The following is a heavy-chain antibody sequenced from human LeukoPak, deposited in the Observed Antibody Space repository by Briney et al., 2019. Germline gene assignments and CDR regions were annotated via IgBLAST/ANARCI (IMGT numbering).Heavy chain of an antibody. CDR2: IGTAGDT. V-gene: IGHV3-13*01. J-gene: IGHJ6*02. CDR3: ARVRSYYGMDV. CDR1: GFTVSGNY. Sequence: GGSLRLSCAASGFTVSGNYMSWVRQATGKGLEWVSAIGTAGDTYYPGSVKGRFTISRENAKNSLYLQMNSLRAEDTAVYYCARVRSYYGMDVWGQGTTVTVSS.